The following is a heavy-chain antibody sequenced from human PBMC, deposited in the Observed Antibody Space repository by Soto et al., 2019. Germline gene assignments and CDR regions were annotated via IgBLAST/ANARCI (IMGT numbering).Heavy chain of an antibody. Sequence: SETLSLTCTVSGGSISSYYWSWIRQPPGKGLEWIGYIYYSGSTNYNPSLKSRVTISVDTSKNQFSLKLSSVTAADTAVYYCAREVAGGYFDYWGQGTLVTVS. D-gene: IGHD3-16*01. CDR3: AREVAGGYFDY. CDR2: IYYSGST. CDR1: GGSISSYY. V-gene: IGHV4-59*01. J-gene: IGHJ4*02.